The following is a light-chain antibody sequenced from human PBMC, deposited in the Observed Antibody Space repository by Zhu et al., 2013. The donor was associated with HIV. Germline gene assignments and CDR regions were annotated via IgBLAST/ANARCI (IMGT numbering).Light chain of an antibody. CDR3: QYYNSYLVS. CDR1: QSISPW. V-gene: IGKV1-5*03. CDR2: RAS. Sequence: DIQMTQSPSTLSASVGDRVTITCRASQSISPWVAWYQQKPGKAPKLLIYRASILESGVPSRFSGSGSGTEFTFTINSLQPDDFATYFCQYYNSYLVSFGQGTKLEIK. J-gene: IGKJ2*03.